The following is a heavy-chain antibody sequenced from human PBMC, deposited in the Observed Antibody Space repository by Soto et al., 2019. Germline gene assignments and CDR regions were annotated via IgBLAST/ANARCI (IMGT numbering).Heavy chain of an antibody. CDR1: GLPIAGSY. CDR3: VRPLPSGQTHARDV. J-gene: IGHJ6*02. CDR2: IYNDGTT. V-gene: IGHV3-53*01. Sequence: GSLRLSCVASGLPIAGSYMAWVRQAPGKGLEWASVIYNDGTTYYSQSVEGRFTISRDTSKNTLYLQMDRLRDEDTAVYYCVRPLPSGQTHARDVWGQGTTVTVSS. D-gene: IGHD3-10*01.